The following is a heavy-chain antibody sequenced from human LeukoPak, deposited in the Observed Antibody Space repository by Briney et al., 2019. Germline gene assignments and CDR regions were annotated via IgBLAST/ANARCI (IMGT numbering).Heavy chain of an antibody. V-gene: IGHV4-4*09. CDR3: ARHWELLEGDYYYYYMDV. CDR2: IYTSGST. J-gene: IGHJ6*03. Sequence: SETLSLTCTVSDGSISSYYWSWIRQPPGKGLEWIGYIYTSGSTNYNPSLKSRVTISVDTSKNQFSLKLSSVTAADTAVYYCARHWELLEGDYYYYYMDVWGKGTTVTVSS. D-gene: IGHD1-26*01. CDR1: DGSISSYY.